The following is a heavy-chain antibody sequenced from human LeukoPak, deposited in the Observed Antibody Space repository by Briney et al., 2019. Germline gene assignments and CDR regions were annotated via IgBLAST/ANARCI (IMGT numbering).Heavy chain of an antibody. Sequence: ASETLSLTCTVSGGSISSYYWSWIRQPAGKGLEWIGRVYTSGSTNYNPSLKSRVTMSVDTSQYQFSLKLSSVTAADTAVHYCARENSGNCGFDYWGQGTLVTVSS. CDR2: VYTSGST. D-gene: IGHD3-10*01. J-gene: IGHJ4*02. CDR1: GGSISSYY. CDR3: ARENSGNCGFDY. V-gene: IGHV4-4*07.